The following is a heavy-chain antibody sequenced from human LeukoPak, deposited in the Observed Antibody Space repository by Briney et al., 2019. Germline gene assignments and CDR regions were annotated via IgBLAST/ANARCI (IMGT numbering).Heavy chain of an antibody. CDR3: ARARSGDSYGRTRAFDI. V-gene: IGHV4-31*03. CDR1: GGSISSGGYY. Sequence: PSQTLSLTCTVSGGSISSGGYYWSWIRQHPGKGLEWIGYIYYSGSTYYNPSLKSRVTISVDTSKNRFSLKLSSVTAADTAVYYCARARSGDSYGRTRAFDIWGQGTMVTVSS. D-gene: IGHD5-18*01. CDR2: IYYSGST. J-gene: IGHJ3*02.